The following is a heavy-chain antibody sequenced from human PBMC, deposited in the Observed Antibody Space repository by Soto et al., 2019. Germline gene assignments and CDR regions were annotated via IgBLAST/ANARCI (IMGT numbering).Heavy chain of an antibody. D-gene: IGHD6-19*01. CDR1: GYTFTGYH. J-gene: IGHJ6*02. Sequence: ASVKVSCKASGYTFTGYHIYWVRQAPGQGLEWMGWINPNSAGTNYAQKFQGRVTVTRDTSFSTSYLELSRLNSDDTAVYYCARVRSGWSSSYHGMDVWGQGTTVTVSS. CDR3: ARVRSGWSSSYHGMDV. CDR2: INPNSAGT. V-gene: IGHV1-2*02.